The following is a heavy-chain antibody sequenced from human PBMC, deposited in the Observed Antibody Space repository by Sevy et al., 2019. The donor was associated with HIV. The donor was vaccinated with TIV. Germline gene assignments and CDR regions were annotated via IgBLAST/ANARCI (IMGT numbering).Heavy chain of an antibody. CDR3: AKDHHYVQGVIHPTHNYYYGMDV. CDR2: IRYDGSNK. D-gene: IGHD3-10*02. V-gene: IGHV3-30*02. J-gene: IGHJ6*02. CDR1: GFTFSSYG. Sequence: GGSLRLSCAASGFTFSSYGMHWVRQAPGKGLEWVAFIRYDGSNKYYADSVKGRFTISRDNSKNTLYLQMNSLRAEDTAVYYCAKDHHYVQGVIHPTHNYYYGMDVWGQRTTVTVSS.